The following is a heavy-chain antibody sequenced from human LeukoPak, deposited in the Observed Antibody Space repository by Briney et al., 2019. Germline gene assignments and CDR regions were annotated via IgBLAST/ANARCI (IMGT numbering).Heavy chain of an antibody. CDR1: GGSFSGSN. CDR2: IYNSGST. J-gene: IGHJ4*02. Sequence: SETLSLTCAVYGGSFSGSNWSWIRQPPGKGLEWIGEIYNSGSTTYNPSLKSRVTISVDTSKNQFSLNLISVTAADTAMYYCVRAYDYWGQGTLVTVSS. V-gene: IGHV4-34*01. CDR3: VRAYDY.